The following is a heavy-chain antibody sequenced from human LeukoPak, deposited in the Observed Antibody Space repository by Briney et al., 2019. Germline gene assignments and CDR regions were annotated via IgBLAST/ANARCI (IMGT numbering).Heavy chain of an antibody. Sequence: GRSLRLSCAASGFTFSSYWMSWVRQAPGKGLEWVANINQDGSEKYYVDSVKGRFTISRDNAKNSLYLQMNSLRAEDTAVYYCAIQPYSSGWYGPGYWGQGTLVTVSS. CDR1: GFTFSSYW. CDR3: AIQPYSSGWYGPGY. V-gene: IGHV3-7*03. CDR2: INQDGSEK. J-gene: IGHJ4*02. D-gene: IGHD6-19*01.